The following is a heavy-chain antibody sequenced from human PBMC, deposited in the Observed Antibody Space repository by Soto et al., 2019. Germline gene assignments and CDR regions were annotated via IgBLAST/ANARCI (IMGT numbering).Heavy chain of an antibody. CDR1: GFSLSNAGLG. V-gene: IGHV2-26*04. CDR2: IFSNDEK. Sequence: QVTVKESGPVLVKPTETLTLTCTVSGFSLSNAGLGVSWIRQPPGKALEWLAHIFSNDEKSYSTSLKSRPTISKDTSKSQVVLTMTNMDPVDTATYYCASTYSTSWYWLDPWGQGTLVTVSS. D-gene: IGHD6-13*01. CDR3: ASTYSTSWYWLDP. J-gene: IGHJ5*02.